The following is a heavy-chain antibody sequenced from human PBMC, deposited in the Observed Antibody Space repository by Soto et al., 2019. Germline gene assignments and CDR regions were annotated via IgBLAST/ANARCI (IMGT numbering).Heavy chain of an antibody. CDR1: GYSFTSYW. J-gene: IGHJ3*01. CDR3: GRGETLFGVAHVFDF. D-gene: IGHD3-3*01. CDR2: IDPSGSYT. V-gene: IGHV5-10-1*01. Sequence: GESLKISCKVSGYSFTSYWLSWVRQMPGKGLEWMGRIDPSGSYTHYSPSFQGHVTISVDKSISTAYLQWSSLQASDSAIYYCGRGETLFGVAHVFDFGGKGTVVPV.